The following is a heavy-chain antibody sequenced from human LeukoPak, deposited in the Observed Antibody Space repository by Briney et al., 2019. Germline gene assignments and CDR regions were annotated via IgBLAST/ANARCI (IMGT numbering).Heavy chain of an antibody. Sequence: RTGGSLRLSCAASGFTFSSYGMSWVRQAPGKGLEWVSAITGNGANTFYADSVKGRFTISRDNSKNTMYLQMNSLRAEDTALYYCARDRSGSYPNWFDPWGQGTLVTVSS. CDR3: ARDRSGSYPNWFDP. CDR1: GFTFSSYG. D-gene: IGHD3-10*01. J-gene: IGHJ5*02. V-gene: IGHV3-23*01. CDR2: ITGNGANT.